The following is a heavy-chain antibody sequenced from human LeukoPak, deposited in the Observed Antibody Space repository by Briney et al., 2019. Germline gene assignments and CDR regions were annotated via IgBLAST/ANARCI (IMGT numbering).Heavy chain of an antibody. D-gene: IGHD2-15*01. CDR1: GGSLNGHY. CDR2: INDSEST. Sequence: SETLSLTCAVYGGSLNGHYWSWIRQPPGKGREWIGEINDSESTNYKPSLMSRVTISVDTSKNQFSLKLTSVTAADTAVYYCARRGRYCSGGSCSNWFDPWGQGALVTVS. V-gene: IGHV4-34*01. CDR3: ARRGRYCSGGSCSNWFDP. J-gene: IGHJ5*02.